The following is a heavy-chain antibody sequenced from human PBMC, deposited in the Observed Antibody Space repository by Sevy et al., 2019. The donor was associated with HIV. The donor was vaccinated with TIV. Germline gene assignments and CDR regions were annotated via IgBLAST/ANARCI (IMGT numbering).Heavy chain of an antibody. CDR1: GFSFDSYG. CDR3: ARDGGYCSGGSCYIDAFDI. Sequence: GGSLRLSCAVSGFSFDSYGMTWVRQAPGKGLEWVSGISGSGTRTYYADSVKGRFTISRDNSKNTLYLQMNSLRAEDTAVYYCARDGGYCSGGSCYIDAFDIWGQGTMVTVSS. CDR2: ISGSGTRT. J-gene: IGHJ3*02. D-gene: IGHD2-15*01. V-gene: IGHV3-23*01.